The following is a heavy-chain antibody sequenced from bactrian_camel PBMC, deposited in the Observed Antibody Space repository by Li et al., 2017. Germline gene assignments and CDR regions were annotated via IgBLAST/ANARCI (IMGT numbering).Heavy chain of an antibody. J-gene: IGHJ6*01. V-gene: IGHV3S53*01. CDR2: IDGDGET. CDR1: GYTDRRYC. Sequence: HVQLVESGGGSVQAGGSLRLSYAASGYTDRRYCMGWFRQAPGKEREGVAAIDGDGETKYAYSVKGRFTISQDSAKNTVFLQMSSLKPEDTGMYYCAAPSRRGFCTGHPADFGTWGQGT. D-gene: IGHD7*01. CDR3: AAPSRRGFCTGHPADFGT.